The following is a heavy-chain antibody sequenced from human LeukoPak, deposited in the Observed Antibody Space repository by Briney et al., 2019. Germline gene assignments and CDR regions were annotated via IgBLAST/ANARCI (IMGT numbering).Heavy chain of an antibody. CDR2: INHSGCT. CDR3: ARSAAAGRIVATFDY. CDR1: GGSFSGYY. V-gene: IGHV4-34*01. Sequence: SETLSLTCAVYGGSFSGYYWSWIRQPPGKGLEWIGEINHSGCTNYNPSLKSRVTISVDTSKNQFSLKLSSVTAADTAVYYCARSAAAGRIVATFDYWGQGTLVTVSS. D-gene: IGHD5-12*01. J-gene: IGHJ4*02.